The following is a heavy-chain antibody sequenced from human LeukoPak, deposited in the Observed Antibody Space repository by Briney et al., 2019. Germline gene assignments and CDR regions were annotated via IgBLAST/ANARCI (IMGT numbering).Heavy chain of an antibody. D-gene: IGHD6-13*01. Sequence: GGSLRLSCAASGFTFSSYEMNWVRQAPGKGLIWVSRINTDGRSTTYADSVKGRFTISRDNAKNTLYLQMNSLRAEDTAVYYCARVAADGYSSSWIDYWGQGTLVTVSS. V-gene: IGHV3-74*01. CDR1: GFTFSSYE. CDR3: ARVAADGYSSSWIDY. CDR2: INTDGRST. J-gene: IGHJ4*02.